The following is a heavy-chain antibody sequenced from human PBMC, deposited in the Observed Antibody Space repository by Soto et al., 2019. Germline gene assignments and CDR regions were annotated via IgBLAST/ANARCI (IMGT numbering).Heavy chain of an antibody. CDR3: ARHGYCSSTSCVSVYYYGMDV. Sequence: PSETLSLTCTVSGGSISSYYWSWIRQPPGKGLEWIGYIYYSGSTNYNPSLKSRVTISVHTSKNQFSMKLSSVTAADTAVYYCARHGYCSSTSCVSVYYYGMDVWGQGTTVTVSS. CDR2: IYYSGST. CDR1: GGSISSYY. D-gene: IGHD2-2*03. V-gene: IGHV4-59*01. J-gene: IGHJ6*02.